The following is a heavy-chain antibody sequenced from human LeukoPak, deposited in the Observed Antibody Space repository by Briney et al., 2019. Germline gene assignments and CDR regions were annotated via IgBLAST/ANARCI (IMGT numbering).Heavy chain of an antibody. J-gene: IGHJ3*02. Sequence: GESLKISCKGSGYSFTSYWIGWVRQMPGKGLEWMGIIYPGDSDTRYSPSFQGQVTISADKSISTAYLQWSSLKASDTAMYYCASPAGGFGEFDAFDIWGQGTMVTVSS. CDR3: ASPAGGFGEFDAFDI. CDR2: IYPGDSDT. V-gene: IGHV5-51*01. CDR1: GYSFTSYW. D-gene: IGHD3-10*01.